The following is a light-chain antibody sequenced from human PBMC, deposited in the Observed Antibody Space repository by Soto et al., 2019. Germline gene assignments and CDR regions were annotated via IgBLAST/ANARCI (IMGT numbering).Light chain of an antibody. V-gene: IGKV1-39*01. Sequence: DIHMTQSPSSLSASVGDRVTITCRASQSISSYLNWYQQKPGKAPKLLIYAASSLQSGVPSRFSGSGSGTDFTLTISSLRPEDFATYYCQQSYSTPWTFGQGT. CDR2: AAS. J-gene: IGKJ1*01. CDR3: QQSYSTPWT. CDR1: QSISSY.